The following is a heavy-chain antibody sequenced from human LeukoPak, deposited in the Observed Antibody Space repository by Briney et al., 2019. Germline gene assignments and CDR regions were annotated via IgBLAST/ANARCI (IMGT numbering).Heavy chain of an antibody. CDR2: INPNSGGT. CDR3: ARDSEPRGLRWFDP. Sequence: ASVTVSCKASGYTFTDYYMHWVRQAPGQGLEWMGWINPNSGGTNYAQKFQGRVTMTRDPSISTAYMELSRLRSDDTAVYYCARDSEPRGLRWFDPWGQGTLVTVSS. D-gene: IGHD1-14*01. CDR1: GYTFTDYY. J-gene: IGHJ5*02. V-gene: IGHV1-2*02.